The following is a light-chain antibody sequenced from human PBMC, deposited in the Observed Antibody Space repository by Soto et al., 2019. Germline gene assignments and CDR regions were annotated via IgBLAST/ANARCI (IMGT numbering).Light chain of an antibody. J-gene: IGKJ1*01. CDR1: QSFSSTF. V-gene: IGKV3-20*01. Sequence: EILLTQSPGSLSLSPGDRATLSCRASQSFSSTFFAWYQQKPGQAPRLLIYGASSRATGISDRFSGSGSGTDFTLTISRLEPEGFAVYYCQQYASSVTFGQGTKVEIK. CDR3: QQYASSVT. CDR2: GAS.